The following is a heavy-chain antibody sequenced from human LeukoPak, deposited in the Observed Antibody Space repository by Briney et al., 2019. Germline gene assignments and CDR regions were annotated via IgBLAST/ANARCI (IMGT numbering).Heavy chain of an antibody. J-gene: IGHJ4*02. Sequence: SETLSLTCTVSGGSISSYYWSWIRQPAGKGLEWIGRIYTSGSTNYNPSLKSQVTMSVDTSKNQFSLKLSSVTAADTAVYYCARVRYDYVWGSYPYFDYWGQGTLVTVSS. V-gene: IGHV4-4*07. D-gene: IGHD3-16*02. CDR2: IYTSGST. CDR1: GGSISSYY. CDR3: ARVRYDYVWGSYPYFDY.